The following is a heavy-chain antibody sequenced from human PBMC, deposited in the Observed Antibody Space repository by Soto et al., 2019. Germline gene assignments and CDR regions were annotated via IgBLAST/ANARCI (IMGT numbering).Heavy chain of an antibody. Sequence: EVQLVESGGDLIQPGGSLRISCAASGFTFSTSWMTWVRKPPGEGLAWVSRINSDGTTINYADSVKGRFTISRDNAKNTLYLQMNSLRADDTAVYYCTRAGSYRFDYWGQGTLVTVSS. J-gene: IGHJ4*02. D-gene: IGHD1-26*01. V-gene: IGHV3-74*01. CDR1: GFTFSTSW. CDR2: INSDGTTI. CDR3: TRAGSYRFDY.